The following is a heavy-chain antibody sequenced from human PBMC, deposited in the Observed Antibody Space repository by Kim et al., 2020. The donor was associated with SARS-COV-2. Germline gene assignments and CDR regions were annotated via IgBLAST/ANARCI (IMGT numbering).Heavy chain of an antibody. CDR1: GGSISSGGYY. Sequence: SETLSLTCTVSGGSISSGGYYWSWIRQHPGQGLEWIGYNYDSGSTYYNPSLKNSVTISVDTSKNQFSLKLSSVTAADTAVYYCARGGTIVGMVINAFDIWGQGTMVNVSS. CDR3: ARGGTIVGMVINAFDI. D-gene: IGHD3-3*01. V-gene: IGHV4-31*03. CDR2: NYDSGST. J-gene: IGHJ3*02.